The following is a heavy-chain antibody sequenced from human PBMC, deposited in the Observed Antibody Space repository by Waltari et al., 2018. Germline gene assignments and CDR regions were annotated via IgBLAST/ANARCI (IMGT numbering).Heavy chain of an antibody. D-gene: IGHD2-2*01. Sequence: EVQLVESGGGLVQPGGSLRLSCAASGFTFSIYEMTWVRQAPGQGLEWVSYISSSGSTRDYADSVKGRFTISRDNAKNSRYLQMNSLRAEDTAVYYCARATSRHYWGQGTLVTVSS. CDR2: ISSSGSTR. J-gene: IGHJ4*02. CDR3: ARATSRHY. V-gene: IGHV3-48*03. CDR1: GFTFSIYE.